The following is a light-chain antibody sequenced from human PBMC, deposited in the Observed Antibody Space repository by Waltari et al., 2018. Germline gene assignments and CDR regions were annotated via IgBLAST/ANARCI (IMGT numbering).Light chain of an antibody. J-gene: IGLJ2*01. Sequence: SYVLTQPPSVSVSPGQTARIPCSGDPLAKKYAYWYQKKSGQAPVLVMFEDSKRPSDIPERFSGSSSGTVATLTVSGAQAEDEGDYYCYSTDTSGTSRVFGGGTKLTVL. CDR2: EDS. V-gene: IGLV3-10*01. CDR3: YSTDTSGTSRV. CDR1: PLAKKY.